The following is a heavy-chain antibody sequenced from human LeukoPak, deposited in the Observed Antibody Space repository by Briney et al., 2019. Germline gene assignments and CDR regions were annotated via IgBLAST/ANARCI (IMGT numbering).Heavy chain of an antibody. CDR3: AKDGFPTVPTPLWHLDL. V-gene: IGHV3-30*18. CDR1: GFTFSRYG. J-gene: IGHJ2*01. D-gene: IGHD4-11*01. CDR2: ISYDGSNK. Sequence: GRSLRLSCAASGFTFSRYGMHWVRQAPGKGLEWVAVISYDGSNKHYADSVKGRFTISRDNSKNTLYLQMNSLGAEDTDVYYRAKDGFPTVPTPLWHLDLWARGTLVPVSS.